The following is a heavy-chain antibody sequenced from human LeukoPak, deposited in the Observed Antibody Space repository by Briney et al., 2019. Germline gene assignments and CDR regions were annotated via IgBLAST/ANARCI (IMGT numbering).Heavy chain of an antibody. Sequence: GGSLRLSCAASGFTFSSYSMNWVRQVPGKGLEWVSSISSSSSYIYYADSVKGRFTISRDNAKNSLYLQMNSLRAEDTAVYYCARDGTVTIFDYWGQGTLVTVSS. J-gene: IGHJ4*02. CDR3: ARDGTVTIFDY. D-gene: IGHD4-17*01. V-gene: IGHV3-21*01. CDR2: ISSSSSYI. CDR1: GFTFSSYS.